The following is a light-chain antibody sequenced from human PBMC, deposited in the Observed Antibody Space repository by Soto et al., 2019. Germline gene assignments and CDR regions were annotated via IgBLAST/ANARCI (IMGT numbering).Light chain of an antibody. J-gene: IGLJ3*02. V-gene: IGLV2-14*01. Sequence: QSVLTQPASVSGSPGQSITISCTGTSGDVGGYNYVSWEQQHPGKAPKLMIYEVSNRPSGVSNRFSGSKSGNTASLTISGLQAEDEADYYCSSYTSSSTRVFGGGTKVTVL. CDR1: SGDVGGYNY. CDR2: EVS. CDR3: SSYTSSSTRV.